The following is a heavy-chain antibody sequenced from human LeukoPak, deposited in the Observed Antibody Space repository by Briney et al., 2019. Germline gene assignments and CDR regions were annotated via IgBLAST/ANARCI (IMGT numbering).Heavy chain of an antibody. Sequence: SVTVSCKASGGTFSSYAISWVRQAPGQGLEWMGGIIPIFGTANYAQKFQGRVTITADESTSTAYMELSSLRSEDTAVYYCASVTRAYYDSSGYYHRPDAFDIWGQGTMFTVSS. J-gene: IGHJ3*02. CDR1: GGTFSSYA. V-gene: IGHV1-69*13. CDR3: ASVTRAYYDSSGYYHRPDAFDI. CDR2: IIPIFGTA. D-gene: IGHD3-22*01.